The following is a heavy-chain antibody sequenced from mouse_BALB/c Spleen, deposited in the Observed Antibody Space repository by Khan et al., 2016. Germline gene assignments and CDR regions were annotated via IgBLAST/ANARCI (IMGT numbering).Heavy chain of an antibody. CDR1: GYTFTSYW. V-gene: IGHV1-69*02. CDR2: IYPSDSYT. Sequence: QVQLKQSGAELVRPGASVKLSCKASGYTFTSYWINWVKQRPGQGLEWIGNIYPSDSYTNYNQKFKDKATLTVDKSSSTAYMQLSSPTSEDSAVYYCTRSLSTMITTAWFAYWGQGTLVTVSA. D-gene: IGHD2-4*01. CDR3: TRSLSTMITTAWFAY. J-gene: IGHJ3*01.